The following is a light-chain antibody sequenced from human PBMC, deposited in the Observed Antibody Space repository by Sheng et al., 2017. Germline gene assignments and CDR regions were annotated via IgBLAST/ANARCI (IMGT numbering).Light chain of an antibody. J-gene: IGKJ2*01. V-gene: IGKV3-15*01. CDR3: QQYDNWPRT. Sequence: VMTQSPATLSVSPGERATLSCRASQSVSSNLAWYQQKPGQPPRLLIYGASTRATGIPARFSGSGSGTEFTLTISSLQSEDFAVYYCQQYDNWPRTFGQGTKLEI. CDR2: GAS. CDR1: QSVSSN.